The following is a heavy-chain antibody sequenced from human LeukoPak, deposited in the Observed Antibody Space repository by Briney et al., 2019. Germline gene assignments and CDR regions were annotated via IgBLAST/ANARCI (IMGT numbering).Heavy chain of an antibody. CDR2: IYTCGST. Sequence: PSQTLSLTCTVSGGSFSSGSYHWIWIRQPTGKGLEWIRRIYTCGSTNYNPSLKSRVTISVDTSKIQVSLKVSSVTAADTAVYYCAREGLNMVRGVIPKEAWGLFDPWGQGTLVTVSS. CDR1: GGSFSSGSYH. V-gene: IGHV4-61*02. D-gene: IGHD3-10*01. CDR3: AREGLNMVRGVIPKEAWGLFDP. J-gene: IGHJ5*02.